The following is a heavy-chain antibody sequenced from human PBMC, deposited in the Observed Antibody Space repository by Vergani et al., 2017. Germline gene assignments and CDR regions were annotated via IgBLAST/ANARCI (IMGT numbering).Heavy chain of an antibody. Sequence: QVQLVQSGAEVKKPGSSVKVSCKASGGTFSSYAISWVRQAPGQGLEWMGRIIPILGIANYAQKFQGRVTITADKSTSTAYMELSSLRSEDTAVYYCARDRQEAVADNWFDPWGQGTLVTVSS. J-gene: IGHJ5*02. CDR2: IIPILGIA. V-gene: IGHV1-69*04. CDR1: GGTFSSYA. D-gene: IGHD6-19*01. CDR3: ARDRQEAVADNWFDP.